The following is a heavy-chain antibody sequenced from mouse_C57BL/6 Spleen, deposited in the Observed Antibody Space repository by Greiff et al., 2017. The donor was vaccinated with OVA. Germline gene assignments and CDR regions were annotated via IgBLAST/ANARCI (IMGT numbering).Heavy chain of an antibody. J-gene: IGHJ2*01. CDR3: AREITTVVPYYFDY. Sequence: QVQLKESGAELARPGASVKLSCKASGYTFTSYGISWVKQRTGQGLEWIGEIYPRSGNTYYNEKFKGKATLTADKSSSTAYMELRSLTSEDSAVYFCAREITTVVPYYFDYWGQGTTLTVSS. CDR1: GYTFTSYG. CDR2: IYPRSGNT. D-gene: IGHD1-1*01. V-gene: IGHV1-81*01.